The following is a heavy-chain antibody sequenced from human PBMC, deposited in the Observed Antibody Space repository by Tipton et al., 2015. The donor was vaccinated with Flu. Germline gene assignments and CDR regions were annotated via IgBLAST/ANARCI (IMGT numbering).Heavy chain of an antibody. CDR2: IWHDGSNK. J-gene: IGHJ4*02. CDR1: GFTFSSYG. CDR3: AKDKPYTGGY. D-gene: IGHD3-16*01. V-gene: IGHV3-33*06. Sequence: SLRLSCAASGFTFSSYGMHWVRQAPGKGLEWVAVIWHDGSNKYHVDSVKGRFTISRDNSRNTLNLQMNSLRPEDTAVYFCAKDKPYTGGYWGQGTLVTVSS.